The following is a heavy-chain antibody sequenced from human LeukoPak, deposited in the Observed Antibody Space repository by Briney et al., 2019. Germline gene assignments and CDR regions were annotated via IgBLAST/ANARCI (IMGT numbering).Heavy chain of an antibody. Sequence: GGSLRLSCAASGFTFSGYSTSCVRQAPGKGPEWVSTISGSGDATYYADSVKGRFTISRDNSKNTLYVPMQRSMDEDDAVYYCAKSRPRRGSLGPDYWGQGALVIVSS. D-gene: IGHD3-10*01. CDR3: AKSRPRRGSLGPDY. V-gene: IGHV3-23*01. CDR1: GFTFSGYS. J-gene: IGHJ4*02. CDR2: ISGSGDAT.